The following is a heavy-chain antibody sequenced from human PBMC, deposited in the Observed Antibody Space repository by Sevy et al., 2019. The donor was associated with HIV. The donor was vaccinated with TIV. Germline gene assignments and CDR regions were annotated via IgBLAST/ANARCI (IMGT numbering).Heavy chain of an antibody. J-gene: IGHJ6*02. CDR1: GFTFRSYS. D-gene: IGHD1-20*01. V-gene: IGHV3-21*01. CDR3: ERPTSGPSEYEPLDNARFYGMDV. Sequence: GGSLRLSCAASGFTFRSYSMNWVRQAPGRGLEWVSSITSSSSFIFYADSVKGRFTISRDNAKNSLFLQMNSLRAEDTAVYYCERPTSGPSEYEPLDNARFYGMDVWGQGTTVTVSS. CDR2: ITSSSSFI.